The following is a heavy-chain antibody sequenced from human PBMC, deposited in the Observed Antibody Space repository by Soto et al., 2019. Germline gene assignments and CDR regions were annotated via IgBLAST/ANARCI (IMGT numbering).Heavy chain of an antibody. CDR3: ARDLLYGSGVDY. CDR2: IYHSGST. D-gene: IGHD3-10*01. J-gene: IGHJ4*02. Sequence: SETLSLTCAVSGGSISSSNWWSWVRQPPGKGLEWIGEIYHSGSTNYNPSLKSRVTISVDKSKNQSSLKLSSVTAADTAVYYCARDLLYGSGVDYWGQGTLVTVSS. CDR1: GGSISSSNW. V-gene: IGHV4-4*02.